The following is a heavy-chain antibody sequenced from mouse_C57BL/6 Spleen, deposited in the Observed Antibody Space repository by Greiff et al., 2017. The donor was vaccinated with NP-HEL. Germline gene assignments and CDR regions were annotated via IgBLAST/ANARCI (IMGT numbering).Heavy chain of an antibody. V-gene: IGHV3-6*01. CDR2: ISYDGSN. Sequence: EVQLQESGPGLVKPSQSLSLTCSVTGYSITSGYYWNWIRQFPGNKLEWMGYISYDGSNNYNPSLKNRISITRDTSKNQFFLKLNSVTTEDTATYYCAREAPSEFAYWGQGTLVTVSA. CDR3: AREAPSEFAY. CDR1: GYSITSGYY. J-gene: IGHJ3*01.